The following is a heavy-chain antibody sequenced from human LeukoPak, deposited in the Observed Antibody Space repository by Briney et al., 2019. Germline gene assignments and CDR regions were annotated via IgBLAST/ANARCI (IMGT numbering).Heavy chain of an antibody. D-gene: IGHD2-2*01. Sequence: GGSLRLSCAASGFTFSSYSMNWVRQAPGKGLEWVSSISSSSSYICYADSVKGRFTISRDNAKNSLYLQMNSLRAEDTAVYYCAGAAANGEIDYWGQGTLVTVSS. CDR1: GFTFSSYS. J-gene: IGHJ4*02. CDR3: AGAAANGEIDY. CDR2: ISSSSSYI. V-gene: IGHV3-21*01.